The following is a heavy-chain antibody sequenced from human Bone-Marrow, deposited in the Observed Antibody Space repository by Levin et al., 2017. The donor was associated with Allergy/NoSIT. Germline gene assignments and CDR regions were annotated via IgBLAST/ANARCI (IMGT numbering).Heavy chain of an antibody. CDR2: IKQDGSEK. D-gene: IGHD4-11*01. CDR1: GFTFSSYW. Sequence: GGSLRLSCAASGFTFSSYWMSWVRQAPGKGLEWVANIKQDGSEKYYVDSVKGRFTISRDNAKNSLYLHMNSLRAEDTAVYYCARVSDYSNYWMRYWFDYWGQGTLVTVSS. J-gene: IGHJ4*02. V-gene: IGHV3-7*01. CDR3: ARVSDYSNYWMRYWFDY.